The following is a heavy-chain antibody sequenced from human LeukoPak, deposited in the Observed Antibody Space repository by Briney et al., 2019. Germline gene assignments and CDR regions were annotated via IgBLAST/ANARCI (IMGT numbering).Heavy chain of an antibody. V-gene: IGHV3-11*04. Sequence: TPGGSLRLSCAASGFTFSDYYMNWIRQAPGKGLEWVSYIGRSDTTIYYADSVKGRFTISRDNAKNSLYLQMNSLRVEDTAVYYCARAESGYNYVLDAFDIWGQGTMVTVSS. CDR1: GFTFSDYY. J-gene: IGHJ3*02. CDR3: ARAESGYNYVLDAFDI. D-gene: IGHD5-18*01. CDR2: IGRSDTTI.